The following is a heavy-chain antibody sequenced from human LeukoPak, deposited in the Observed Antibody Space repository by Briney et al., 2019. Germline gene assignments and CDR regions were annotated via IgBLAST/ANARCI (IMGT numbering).Heavy chain of an antibody. CDR2: IYYSGNT. CDR3: ARGRGDISLDY. J-gene: IGHJ4*02. V-gene: IGHV4-59*08. D-gene: IGHD5-12*01. Sequence: SETLSLTCTVSGGSISSYYWSWIRQPPGKGLEWIAYIYYSGNTNYNPSLKSRVTISVDTSKNQFSLKLSSVTAADTAVYYCARGRGDISLDYWGQGTLVAVSS. CDR1: GGSISSYY.